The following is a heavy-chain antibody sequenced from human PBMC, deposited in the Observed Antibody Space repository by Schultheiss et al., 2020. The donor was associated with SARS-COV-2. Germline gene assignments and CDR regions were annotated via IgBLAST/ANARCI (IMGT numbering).Heavy chain of an antibody. CDR3: AKGASGYYYDSSGYSRSLEV. V-gene: IGHV3-30*18. J-gene: IGHJ6*02. CDR2: ISYDGSNK. CDR1: GFTFSSYG. D-gene: IGHD3-22*01. Sequence: GGSLRLSCAASGFTFSSYGMHWVRQAPGKGLEWVAVISYDGSNKYYADSVKGRFTISRDNSKNTLYLQMNSLRAEDTAVYYCAKGASGYYYDSSGYSRSLEVWGQGTTVTVSS.